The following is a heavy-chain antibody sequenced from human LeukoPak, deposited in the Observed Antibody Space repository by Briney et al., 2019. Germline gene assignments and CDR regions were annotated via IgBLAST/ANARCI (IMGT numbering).Heavy chain of an antibody. CDR3: ARQTVVVVVAATFDY. J-gene: IGHJ4*02. D-gene: IGHD2-15*01. Sequence: PSETLSLTCTVSGSSISRSSYYWGWIRQPPGKGLEWIGSIYYSGSTYYNPSLKSRVTISVDTSKNQFSLKLSSVTAADTAVYYCARQTVVVVVAATFDYWGQGTLVTVSS. CDR1: GSSISRSSYY. V-gene: IGHV4-39*01. CDR2: IYYSGST.